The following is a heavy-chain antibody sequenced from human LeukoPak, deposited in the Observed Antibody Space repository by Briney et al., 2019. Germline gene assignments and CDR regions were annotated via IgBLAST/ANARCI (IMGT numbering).Heavy chain of an antibody. D-gene: IGHD3-22*01. Sequence: ASVKVSCKASGYTFTGCYMHWVRQAPGQGLEWMGRINPNSGGTNYAQKFQGRVTMTRDTSISTAYMELSRLRSDDTAVYYCAREGGYYDSSGNSLDYWGQGTLVTVSS. J-gene: IGHJ4*02. V-gene: IGHV1-2*06. CDR2: INPNSGGT. CDR1: GYTFTGCY. CDR3: AREGGYYDSSGNSLDY.